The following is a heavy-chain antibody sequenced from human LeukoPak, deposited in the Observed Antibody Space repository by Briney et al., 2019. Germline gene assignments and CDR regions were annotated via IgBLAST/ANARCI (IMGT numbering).Heavy chain of an antibody. CDR2: IYYSGST. V-gene: IGHV4-39*01. D-gene: IGHD3-10*01. J-gene: IGHJ4*02. CDR3: ARRGSSMARGVITYYFDY. Sequence: PSETLSLTCTVSGGSISSNSYYWGWIRQPPGKGLEWIGSIYYSGSTYNNPSLKSRVTISVDTSKNQFSLKLSSVTAADTAVYFCARRGSSMARGVITYYFDYWGQGTLVTVSS. CDR1: GGSISSNSYY.